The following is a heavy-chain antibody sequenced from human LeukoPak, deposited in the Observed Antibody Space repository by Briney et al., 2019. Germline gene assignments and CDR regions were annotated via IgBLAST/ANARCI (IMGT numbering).Heavy chain of an antibody. CDR3: ARVTVTSYYYYGMDV. CDR1: GGSISSSNFY. J-gene: IGHJ6*02. CDR2: ISYSGST. V-gene: IGHV4-39*07. D-gene: IGHD4-17*01. Sequence: PSETLSLTCTVSGGSISSSNFYWGWIRQPPGKGLEWIGTISYSGSTFYSPSLKSRVTISVDTSKNQFSLKLSSVTAADTAVYYCARVTVTSYYYYGMDVWGQGTTVTVSS.